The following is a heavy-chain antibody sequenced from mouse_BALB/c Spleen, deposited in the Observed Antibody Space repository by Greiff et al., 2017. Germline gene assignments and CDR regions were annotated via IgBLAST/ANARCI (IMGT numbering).Heavy chain of an antibody. Sequence: DVMLVESGGGLVQPGGSLKLSCAASGFTFSSYTMSWVRQTPEKRLEWVAYISNGGGSTYYPDTVKGRFTISRDNAKNTLYLQMSSLKSEDTAMYYCAIMNNYAMDYWGQGTSVTGSS. CDR1: GFTFSSYT. CDR2: ISNGGGST. CDR3: AIMNNYAMDY. J-gene: IGHJ4*01. V-gene: IGHV5-12-2*01. D-gene: IGHD2-3*01.